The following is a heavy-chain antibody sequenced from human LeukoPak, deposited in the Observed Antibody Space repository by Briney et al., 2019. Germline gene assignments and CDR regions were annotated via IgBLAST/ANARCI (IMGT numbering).Heavy chain of an antibody. V-gene: IGHV1-69*13. D-gene: IGHD5-18*01. CDR2: IIPIFGTA. J-gene: IGHJ6*02. CDR3: ARLTPSGYSYGFGGYYYGMDV. Sequence: SVKVSCKASGYTFTSYAMHWVRQAPGQGLEWMGGIIPIFGTANYAQKFQGRVTITADESTSTAYMELSSLRSEDTAVYYCARLTPSGYSYGFGGYYYGMDVWGQGTTVTVSS. CDR1: GYTFTSYA.